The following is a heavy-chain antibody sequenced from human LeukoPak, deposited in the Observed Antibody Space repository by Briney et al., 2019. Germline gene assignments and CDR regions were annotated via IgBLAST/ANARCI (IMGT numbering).Heavy chain of an antibody. Sequence: ASVKVSCKASGYTFTSYSMHWVRQAPGQGLEWMGIINPSVGNTNYAQKFQGRVTMTRDTSISTAYMELSRLRSDDTAVYYCARVDGYYYDSSGSEIDYWGQGTLVTVSS. CDR2: INPSVGNT. D-gene: IGHD3-22*01. J-gene: IGHJ4*02. V-gene: IGHV1-2*02. CDR3: ARVDGYYYDSSGSEIDY. CDR1: GYTFTSYS.